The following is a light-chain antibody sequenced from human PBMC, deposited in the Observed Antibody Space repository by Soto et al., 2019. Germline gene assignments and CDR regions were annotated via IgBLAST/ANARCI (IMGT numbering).Light chain of an antibody. CDR1: QSVTGNY. CDR2: GAS. CDR3: QQYGSTPPT. V-gene: IGKV3-20*01. Sequence: VLTQSPGTLSVSPGERVTVTCGASQSVTGNYLAWYQQKPGQAPRLLIYGASYRATGIPDRFSGSGSGTDLSLTSSRLEPEDFAVYCCQQYGSTPPTFGQGTKVE. J-gene: IGKJ1*01.